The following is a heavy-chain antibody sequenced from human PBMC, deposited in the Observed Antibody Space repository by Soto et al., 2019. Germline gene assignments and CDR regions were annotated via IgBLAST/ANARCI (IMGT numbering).Heavy chain of an antibody. V-gene: IGHV1-18*01. CDR1: GYTFTSYS. J-gene: IGHJ4*02. CDR3: ARDQTVAVAWVDY. Sequence: QVQLVQSGAEMKKPGASVKVSCKASGYTFTSYSITWVRQAPGQGLEWMGWINTYNGNTNYAQNLQGRVAMTTDTDTSPAYMELRSLRSDDTAIYYCARDQTVAVAWVDYWGQVTPVTVSS. D-gene: IGHD2-15*01. CDR2: INTYNGNT.